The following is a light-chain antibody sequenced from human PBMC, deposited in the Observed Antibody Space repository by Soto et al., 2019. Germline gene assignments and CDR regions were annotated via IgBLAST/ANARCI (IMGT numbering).Light chain of an antibody. V-gene: IGKV1-5*03. CDR1: QSISSW. CDR2: KAS. J-gene: IGKJ4*01. Sequence: DIQMTQSPSPLSASVGDRVTITCRASQSISSWLAWYQQKPGKAPKLLIYKASSLESGVPSRFSGSGSGTDFTFTISSLQPEDIATYYCQQYDNLLPLTFGGGTKVDIK. CDR3: QQYDNLLPLT.